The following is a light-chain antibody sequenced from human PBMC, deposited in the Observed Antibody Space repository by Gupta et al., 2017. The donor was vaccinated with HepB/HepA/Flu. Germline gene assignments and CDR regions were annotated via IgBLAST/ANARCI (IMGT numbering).Light chain of an antibody. V-gene: IGLV10-54*01. J-gene: IGLJ3*02. CDR1: SNNVGDQG. Sequence: QAGLTKPPSMSKGLRQTATLTCVGNSNNVGDQGTSWLQQHPGHPPKRLLYRNGNRASEISERLFASRSANTASLTITGLQPDDEADYYCTAWDSSLNVWVFGGGTKLTVL. CDR2: RNG. CDR3: TAWDSSLNVWV.